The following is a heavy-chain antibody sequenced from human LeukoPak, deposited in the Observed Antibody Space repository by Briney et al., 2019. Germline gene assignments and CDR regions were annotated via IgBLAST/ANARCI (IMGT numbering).Heavy chain of an antibody. D-gene: IGHD3-22*01. J-gene: IGHJ3*02. Sequence: PSETLSLTCTVSGGSVSNYYWSWIRQSPGKGLEWIGYIYYTETSYNPSLKSRVTISVDTSKNQFSLKLSSVTAADTAVYYCARDHSSGYNDAFDIWGQGTMVTVSS. V-gene: IGHV4-59*02. CDR1: GGSVSNYY. CDR3: ARDHSSGYNDAFDI. CDR2: IYYTET.